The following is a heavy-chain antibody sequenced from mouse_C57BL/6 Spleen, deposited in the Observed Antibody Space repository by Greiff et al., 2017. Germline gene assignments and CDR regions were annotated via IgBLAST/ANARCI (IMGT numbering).Heavy chain of an antibody. V-gene: IGHV7-1*01. CDR1: GFTFSDFY. Sequence: EVKLMESGGGLVQSGRSLRLSCATSGFTFSDFYMEWVRQAPGKGLEWIAASRNKANDYTTEYSASVKGRFIVSRDTSQSILYLQMNALRAEDTAIYYCARARVYYDYDGGYFDVWGTGTTVTVSS. D-gene: IGHD2-4*01. CDR2: SRNKANDYTT. CDR3: ARARVYYDYDGGYFDV. J-gene: IGHJ1*03.